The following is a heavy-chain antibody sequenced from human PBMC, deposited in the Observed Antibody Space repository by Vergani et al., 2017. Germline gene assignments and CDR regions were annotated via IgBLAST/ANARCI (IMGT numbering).Heavy chain of an antibody. J-gene: IGHJ5*02. CDR1: GASIRSSNHY. Sequence: QLQLQESGPGLVKPSATLSLTCSVSGASIRSSNHYWGWIRQPPGKGLEWIASIYYSGSTYYNPSLKSRVTISVDTSKNQFSLKMSSVTAADTAVYFCARHSTVEWLVKLGWIDPWGQGILVIVSS. CDR3: ARHSTVEWLVKLGWIDP. CDR2: IYYSGST. D-gene: IGHD6-19*01. V-gene: IGHV4-39*01.